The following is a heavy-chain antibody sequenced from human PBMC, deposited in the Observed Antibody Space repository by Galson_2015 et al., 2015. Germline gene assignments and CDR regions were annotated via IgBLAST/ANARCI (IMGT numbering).Heavy chain of an antibody. V-gene: IGHV3-23*01. D-gene: IGHD7-27*01. Sequence: SLRLSCAASGFTFSNYAMTWVRQAPGKGLEWVSSISSSGTTTYYTDSVKGRFTISRDNSKNTLYLQMNSLRAENTAVDYCAKDHVQANRGPDAFDILGQGTMVTVSS. CDR2: ISSSGTTT. J-gene: IGHJ3*02. CDR3: AKDHVQANRGPDAFDI. CDR1: GFTFSNYA.